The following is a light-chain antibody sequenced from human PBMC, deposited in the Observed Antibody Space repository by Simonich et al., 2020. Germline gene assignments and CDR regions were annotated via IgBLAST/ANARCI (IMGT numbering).Light chain of an antibody. Sequence: QSALTQPASVSGSPGQSITISCTGTSSDVGGYNYVSWYQQHPGKAPKLMIYDVSKRPSGVSHRFSGSKSGNTASLTISGLRAEDEADYYCSSYTSSSTLVFGGGTKLTVL. CDR1: SSDVGGYNY. CDR2: DVS. CDR3: SSYTSSSTLV. J-gene: IGLJ2*01. V-gene: IGLV2-14*01.